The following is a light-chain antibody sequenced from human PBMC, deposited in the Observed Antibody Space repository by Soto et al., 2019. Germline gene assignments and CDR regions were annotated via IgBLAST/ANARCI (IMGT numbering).Light chain of an antibody. CDR3: RQYNRYWT. CDR1: QSISSW. V-gene: IGKV1-5*03. CDR2: KAS. J-gene: IGKJ1*01. Sequence: DIQMTQSPSTLSASVGDRVTITCRASQSISSWLAWYQQKPGKAPKLLIYKASSLESGVPSKFSCIGSGTEFTLTISSLQPDDFATYYFRQYNRYWTFGQGTKVEIK.